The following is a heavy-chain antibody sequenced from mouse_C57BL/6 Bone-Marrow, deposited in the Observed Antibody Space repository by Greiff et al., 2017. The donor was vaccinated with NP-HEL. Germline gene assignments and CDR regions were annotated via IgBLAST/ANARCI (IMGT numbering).Heavy chain of an antibody. CDR3: TRGGAAQANFDY. V-gene: IGHV5-9-1*02. Sequence: EVQLVESGEGLVKPGGSLKLSCAASGFTFSSYAMSWVRQTPEKRLEWVAYISSGGDYIYYADTVKGRFTISRDNARNTLYLQMSSLKSEDTAMYYCTRGGAAQANFDYWGQGTTLTVSS. D-gene: IGHD3-2*02. CDR2: ISSGGDYI. CDR1: GFTFSSYA. J-gene: IGHJ2*01.